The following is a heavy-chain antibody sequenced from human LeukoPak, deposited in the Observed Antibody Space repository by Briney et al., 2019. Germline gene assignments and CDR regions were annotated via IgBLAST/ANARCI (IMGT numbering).Heavy chain of an antibody. CDR2: IIPVFGIA. CDR3: ARADDYADY. Sequence: GASVKVSCKTSGGTFSSYAISWVRQAPGQGLEWMGRIIPVFGIANYAQKFQGRVTITADKSTSTAYMELGSLRSEDTAVYYCARADDYADYWGQGTLVTVSS. V-gene: IGHV1-69*04. J-gene: IGHJ4*02. D-gene: IGHD4-17*01. CDR1: GGTFSSYA.